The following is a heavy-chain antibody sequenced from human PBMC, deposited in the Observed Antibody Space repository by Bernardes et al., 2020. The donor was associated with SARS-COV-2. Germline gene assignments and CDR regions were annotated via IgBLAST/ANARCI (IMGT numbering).Heavy chain of an antibody. CDR1: GFIFSSYS. CDR3: ARATLLMTPVTRLHY. J-gene: IGHJ4*02. Sequence: GGSLRLSCAASGFIFSSYSMNWVRQAPGKGLDWVASISSSGGDMSYAGSVKGRFTISRDNAKNSLYLQMNSLRVEDTAVYYCARATLLMTPVTRLHYWGQGTLITVSS. CDR2: ISSSGGDM. V-gene: IGHV3-21*01. D-gene: IGHD4-17*01.